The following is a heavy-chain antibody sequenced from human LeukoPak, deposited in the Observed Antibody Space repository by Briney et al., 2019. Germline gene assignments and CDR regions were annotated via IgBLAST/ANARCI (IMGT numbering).Heavy chain of an antibody. Sequence: SETLSLTCTVSGGSISSGDYYWSWIRQPPGKGLEWIGYIYYSGSTYYNPSLKSRVTISVDASKNQFSLKLSSVTAADTAVYYCARDHGGWPDYWGQGTLVTVSS. CDR2: IYYSGST. J-gene: IGHJ4*02. CDR1: GGSISSGDYY. CDR3: ARDHGGWPDY. V-gene: IGHV4-30-4*08. D-gene: IGHD6-19*01.